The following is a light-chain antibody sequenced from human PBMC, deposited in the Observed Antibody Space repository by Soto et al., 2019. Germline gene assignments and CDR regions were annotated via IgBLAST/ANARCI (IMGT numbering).Light chain of an antibody. CDR2: DAS. V-gene: IGKV3-20*01. Sequence: EIVLTQSPGTLSLSPGEGATLSCRASQSVTSNSLAWYQHRPGQAPRLLIYDASTSATAIPDRFSGSGSGTDFTLTISRLEPEDFGVYYCQQYGSSSPSVGPGTKVDSK. J-gene: IGKJ3*01. CDR1: QSVTSNS. CDR3: QQYGSSSPS.